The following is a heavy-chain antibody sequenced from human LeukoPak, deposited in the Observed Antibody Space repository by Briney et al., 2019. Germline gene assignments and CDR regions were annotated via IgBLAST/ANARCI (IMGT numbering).Heavy chain of an antibody. CDR1: GGSISSHY. Sequence: PSETLSLTCTVSGGSISSHYWSWLRQPPGKGLEWIGYIYYSGSTNYNPSLKSRVTISVDTSKNQFSLKLSSVTAADTAVYYCARDRSGDLDYWGQGTLVTVSS. D-gene: IGHD7-27*01. J-gene: IGHJ4*02. CDR3: ARDRSGDLDY. CDR2: IYYSGST. V-gene: IGHV4-59*11.